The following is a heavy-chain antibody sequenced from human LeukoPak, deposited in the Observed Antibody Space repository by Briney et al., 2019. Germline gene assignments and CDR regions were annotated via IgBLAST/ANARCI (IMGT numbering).Heavy chain of an antibody. Sequence: GGSLTLSCVGSGFTFNSYAFHWVRQAPGTGLEGVAVISSEGTFKYYADSVKGRFTISRDKSKKTLSLQMNSLKTEDTAVYYCARAVVAASTPSDYWGQGTLVTVSS. CDR2: ISSEGTFK. V-gene: IGHV3-30-3*01. D-gene: IGHD2-15*01. J-gene: IGHJ4*02. CDR3: ARAVVAASTPSDY. CDR1: GFTFNSYA.